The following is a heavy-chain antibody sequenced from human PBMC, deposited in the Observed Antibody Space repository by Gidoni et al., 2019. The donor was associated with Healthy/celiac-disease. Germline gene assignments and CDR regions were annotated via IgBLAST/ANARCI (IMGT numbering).Heavy chain of an antibody. V-gene: IGHV6-1*01. CDR3: ARGGNYYDSSGPVDY. CDR2: TYYRSKWDN. Sequence: QVQLQQSGPGLVKPSQTLSLTCSISGASVSSNSAAWNWIRQSPSRGLEWLGRTYYRSKWDNDYAVSVKSRITINPDTSKNQFSLQLNSVTPEDTGVYYCARGGNYYDSSGPVDYWGQGTLVTVSS. D-gene: IGHD3-22*01. J-gene: IGHJ4*02. CDR1: GASVSSNSAA.